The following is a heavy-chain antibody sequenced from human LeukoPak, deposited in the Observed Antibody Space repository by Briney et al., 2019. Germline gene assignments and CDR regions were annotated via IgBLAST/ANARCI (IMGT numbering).Heavy chain of an antibody. J-gene: IGHJ4*02. CDR2: ISGSGGST. CDR1: GFTFSSYA. V-gene: IGHV3-23*01. D-gene: IGHD2-15*01. Sequence: PGGSLRLSCAASGFTFSSYAMSWVRQAPGKGLEWVSAISGSGGSTYYADSVKGRFTISRDNSKNTLYLQMNSLRAEDTAVYYCAKGAQTKFEGYCSGGSCFPVDYWGQGTLVTVSS. CDR3: AKGAQTKFEGYCSGGSCFPVDY.